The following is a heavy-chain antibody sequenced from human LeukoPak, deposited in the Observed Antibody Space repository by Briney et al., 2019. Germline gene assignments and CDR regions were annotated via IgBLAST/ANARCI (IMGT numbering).Heavy chain of an antibody. CDR2: INPNSGGT. CDR3: ARVFGYSSGWPNFDY. J-gene: IGHJ4*02. Sequence: ASVKVSCKASGGTFSSYAISWVRQAPGQGLEWMGWINPNSGGTNYAQKFQGRVTMTRDTSISTAYMELSRLRSDDTAVYYCARVFGYSSGWPNFDYWGQGTLVTVSS. CDR1: GGTFSSYA. V-gene: IGHV1-2*02. D-gene: IGHD6-19*01.